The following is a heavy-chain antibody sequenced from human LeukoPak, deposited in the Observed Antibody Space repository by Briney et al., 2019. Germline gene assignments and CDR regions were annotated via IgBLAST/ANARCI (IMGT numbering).Heavy chain of an antibody. D-gene: IGHD1-14*01. Sequence: ASVKVSCKASGGTFSSYAISWVRQAPGQGLEWMGGIIPIFGTANYAQKFQGRVTITTDESTSTAYMELSSLRSEDTAVYYCARDQYNVIDSWGQGTLVTVSS. CDR2: IIPIFGTA. J-gene: IGHJ4*02. CDR3: ARDQYNVIDS. CDR1: GGTFSSYA. V-gene: IGHV1-69*05.